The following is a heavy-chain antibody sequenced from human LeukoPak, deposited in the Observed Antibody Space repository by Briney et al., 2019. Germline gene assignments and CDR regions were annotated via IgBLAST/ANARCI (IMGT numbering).Heavy chain of an antibody. V-gene: IGHV3-23*01. J-gene: IGHJ4*02. Sequence: QAGGSLRLSCAASGFTFSRCAMSWVRQTPGKGLEWLSTISGSGGSTYYTDSVKGRFTISRDNSKNTLYLQMNSLRAEDTAIYCCAKSSWSVTPGYFDYWGQGTLVTVSS. CDR2: ISGSGGST. CDR3: AKSSWSVTPGYFDY. CDR1: GFTFSRCA. D-gene: IGHD4-17*01.